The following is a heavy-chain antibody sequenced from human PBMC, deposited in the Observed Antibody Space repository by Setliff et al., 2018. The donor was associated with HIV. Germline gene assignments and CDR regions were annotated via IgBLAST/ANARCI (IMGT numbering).Heavy chain of an antibody. V-gene: IGHV4-59*01. CDR2: IYYSGST. CDR1: GGSISSYY. Sequence: SETLSLTCTVSGGSISSYYWSWIRQPPGKGLEWIGYIYYSGSTNYNPSLKSRVTISVDTSKNQFSLKLSSVTAADTAVYYCARGDGTKYYYYYYFDLWGRGTLVTVSS. CDR3: ARGDGTKYYYYYYFDL. D-gene: IGHD1-7*01. J-gene: IGHJ2*01.